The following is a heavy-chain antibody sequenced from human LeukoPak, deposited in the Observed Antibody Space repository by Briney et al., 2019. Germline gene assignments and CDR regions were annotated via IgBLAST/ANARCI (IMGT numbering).Heavy chain of an antibody. CDR2: INPDSDVT. CDR3: AREGRYSSSSERGYDY. D-gene: IGHD6-6*01. V-gene: IGHV1-2*02. J-gene: IGHJ4*02. Sequence: ASVKVSCKASGYTFTYYYIHWMRQAPGQGLEWMGWINPDSDVTSYAQKFQGRVTMTRDTSISTAYMELSRLRSDDTAVYYCAREGRYSSSSERGYDYWGQGTLVTVSS. CDR1: GYTFTYYY.